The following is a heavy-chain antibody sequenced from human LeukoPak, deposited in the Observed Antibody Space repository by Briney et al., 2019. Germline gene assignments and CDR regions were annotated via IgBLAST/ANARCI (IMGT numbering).Heavy chain of an antibody. CDR2: ISSSGGST. J-gene: IGHJ6*04. D-gene: IGHD2-2*01. CDR3: AKAGYCSSTSCPGGYYYGMDV. V-gene: IGHV3-23*01. CDR1: GFTFSSYA. Sequence: GGSLRLSCAASGFTFSSYAMSWVRQAPGKGLEWVSAISSSGGSTYYADSVKGRFTISRDNSKNTLYLQMNSLRAEDTAVYYCAKAGYCSSTSCPGGYYYGMDVWGKGTTVTVSS.